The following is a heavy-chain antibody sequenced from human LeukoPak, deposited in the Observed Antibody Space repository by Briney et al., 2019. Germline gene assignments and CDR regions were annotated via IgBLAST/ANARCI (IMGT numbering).Heavy chain of an antibody. D-gene: IGHD3-3*01. J-gene: IGHJ6*02. CDR2: ISSGGTNT. V-gene: IGHV3-23*01. CDR1: EFTFSSYA. Sequence: GGSLRLSCTASEFTFSSYAMYWVRQAPGKGLEWVSLISSGGTNTFCADSVKGRFTISRDNSKNTLYLQVNSLRAEDTAVYFCAKGTIWRDYGMDVWGQGTTVTVSS. CDR3: AKGTIWRDYGMDV.